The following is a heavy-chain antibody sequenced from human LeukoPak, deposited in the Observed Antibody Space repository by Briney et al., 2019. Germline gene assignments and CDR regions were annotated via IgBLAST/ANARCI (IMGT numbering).Heavy chain of an antibody. CDR1: GYTFTTYY. Sequence: ASVKVSCKASGYTFTTYYMLWVRQAPGQGLEWMGIINPSGGSTSSPQKFQGRVTMTRDTSTSTVYMELSSLRSEDTAVYYCARVSCSGGSCYPTFDYWGQGTLVTVSS. J-gene: IGHJ4*02. CDR2: INPSGGST. D-gene: IGHD2-15*01. CDR3: ARVSCSGGSCYPTFDY. V-gene: IGHV1-46*01.